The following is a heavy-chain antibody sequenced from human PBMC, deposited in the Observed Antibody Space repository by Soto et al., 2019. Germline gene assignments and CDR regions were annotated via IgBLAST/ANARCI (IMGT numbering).Heavy chain of an antibody. CDR1: GGSFSGYY. Sequence: QVQLQQWGAGLLKPSETLSLTCAVYGGSFSGYYWSWIRQPPGKGLEWIGEINNSGSTNYNPSLKSRVTISVDTSKNQFSLKLSSVTAADTAVYYCARGVGDYGDYEGVGYFDYWGQGTLVTVSS. CDR3: ARGVGDYGDYEGVGYFDY. CDR2: INNSGST. J-gene: IGHJ4*02. V-gene: IGHV4-34*01. D-gene: IGHD4-17*01.